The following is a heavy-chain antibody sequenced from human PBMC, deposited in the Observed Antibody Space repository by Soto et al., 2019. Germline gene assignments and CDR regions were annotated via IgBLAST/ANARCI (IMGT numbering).Heavy chain of an antibody. CDR3: ARDRGIAYSTGGDV. D-gene: IGHD6-13*01. V-gene: IGHV4-38-2*02. Sequence: ETLSLTCAVSGYSISSGYYWGWIRQPPGKGLEWIGSIYHSGSTYYNPSLKSRVTISVDTSKNQFSLKLNSVTAADTAVYYCARDRGIAYSTGGDVWGQGTTVTVSS. CDR1: GYSISSGYY. CDR2: IYHSGST. J-gene: IGHJ6*02.